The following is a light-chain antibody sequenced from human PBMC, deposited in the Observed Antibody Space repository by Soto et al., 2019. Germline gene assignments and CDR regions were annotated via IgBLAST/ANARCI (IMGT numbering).Light chain of an antibody. CDR3: SSYAGSNDRWV. CDR1: SSDIGAYNY. J-gene: IGLJ3*02. Sequence: QSALTQPPSASGSPGQSVTISCTGTSSDIGAYNYVPWYQQHPGKAPKLMIHEVSKRPSGVPDRFSGSKSGNTASLTVSGLQAEDEADYYCSSYAGSNDRWVFGGGTQLTVL. V-gene: IGLV2-8*01. CDR2: EVS.